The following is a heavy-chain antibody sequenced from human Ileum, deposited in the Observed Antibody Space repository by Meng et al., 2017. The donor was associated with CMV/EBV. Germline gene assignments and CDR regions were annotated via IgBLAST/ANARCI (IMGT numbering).Heavy chain of an antibody. D-gene: IGHD2-2*02. V-gene: IGHV3-9*03. CDR3: ARGCSSTSCYTRSDYYYYYGMDV. J-gene: IGHJ6*01. Sequence: SLKISCAASGFTFDDYAMHWVRQAPGKGLEWVSGISWNSGSIGYADSVKGRFTISRDNAKNSLYLQMNSLRAEDMALYYCARGCSSTSCYTRSDYYYYYGMDVWGQGNTV. CDR1: GFTFDDYA. CDR2: ISWNSGSI.